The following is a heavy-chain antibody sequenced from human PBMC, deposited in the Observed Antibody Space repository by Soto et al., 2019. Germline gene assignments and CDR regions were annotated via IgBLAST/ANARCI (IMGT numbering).Heavy chain of an antibody. Sequence: GGSLRLFCAASGFTFSSYGMHWVRQAPGKGLEWVAVIWYDGSNKYYADSVKGRFTISRDNSKNTLYLQMNSLRAEDTAVYYCASSGITGPHPLFDYWGQGTLVTVSS. V-gene: IGHV3-33*01. CDR1: GFTFSSYG. J-gene: IGHJ4*02. CDR3: ASSGITGPHPLFDY. CDR2: IWYDGSNK. D-gene: IGHD1-20*01.